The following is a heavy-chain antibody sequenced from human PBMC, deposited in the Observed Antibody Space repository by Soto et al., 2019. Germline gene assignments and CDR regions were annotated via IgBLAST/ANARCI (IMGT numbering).Heavy chain of an antibody. D-gene: IGHD1-26*01. CDR3: GSTNYYPSLKRRVPISLDTSTIPSSLTLSSVTAAHTAVYYCARLSLYCCCVRSYYPIYYYYYFMAV. CDR2: ISAYNGNT. Sequence: ASVKVSCKASGYTFTSYGISWGRQAPGQGLEWMGWISAYNGNTNYAQKLQGRVTMTTDTSTSTAYMEVRSLRSDETAVYYSGSTNYYPSLKRRVPISLDTSTIPSSLTLSSVTAAHTAVYYCARLSLYCCCVRSYYPIYYYYYFMAVRGKGTTVPVSS. J-gene: IGHJ6*03. V-gene: IGHV1-18*01. CDR1: GYTFTSYG.